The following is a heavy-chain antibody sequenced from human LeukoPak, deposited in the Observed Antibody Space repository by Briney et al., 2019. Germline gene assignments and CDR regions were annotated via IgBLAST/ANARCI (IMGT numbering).Heavy chain of an antibody. V-gene: IGHV1-18*01. D-gene: IGHD2-8*01. CDR3: ARVAGDTNTDTFGI. J-gene: IGHJ3*02. Sequence: ASVKVSCKTSDYTFTNYGITWVRQAPGQGLEWMGWISTYNGNTNYAQKFQGRVTMTTDTSTSTAYMELRSLTSDDTAVRYCARVAGDTNTDTFGIWGQGTMVSVSS. CDR1: DYTFTNYG. CDR2: ISTYNGNT.